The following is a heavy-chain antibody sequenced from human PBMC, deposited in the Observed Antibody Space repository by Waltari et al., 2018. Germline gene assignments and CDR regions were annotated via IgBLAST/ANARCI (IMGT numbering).Heavy chain of an antibody. CDR3: AKAGRRYFDFSEILE. D-gene: IGHD3-9*01. Sequence: QVHLVESGGGVVQPGKSLRLSCAASGFTFGSYGMHWVRQAPGKGLGLGAVVWSDGSKKYYAESVKGRFTISRDNSRRSVSLEMNSLRGEDTAVYYCAKAGRRYFDFSEILEWGLGTQVTVSS. J-gene: IGHJ4*02. V-gene: IGHV3-33*06. CDR2: VWSDGSKK. CDR1: GFTFGSYG.